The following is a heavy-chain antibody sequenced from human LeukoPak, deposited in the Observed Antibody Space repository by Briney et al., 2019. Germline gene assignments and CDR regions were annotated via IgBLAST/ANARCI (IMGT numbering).Heavy chain of an antibody. CDR3: ARADYDILQRAWFAP. CDR1: GFTFSSYG. D-gene: IGHD3-9*01. Sequence: GGSLRLSCAASGFTFSSYGMHWVRQAPGKGLEWVAVIWYDGSNKYYADSVKGRFTISRDNSKNTLYLQMNSLRAEDTAVYYCARADYDILQRAWFAPWGRGTLVTVSS. V-gene: IGHV3-33*01. J-gene: IGHJ5*02. CDR2: IWYDGSNK.